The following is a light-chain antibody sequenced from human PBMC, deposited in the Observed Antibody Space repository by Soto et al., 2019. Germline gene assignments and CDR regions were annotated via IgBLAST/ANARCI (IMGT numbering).Light chain of an antibody. Sequence: EIVMTQSPATLSVSPGERATHSCRASQSVSSNLAWYQQKPGQAPRLLIYGASTRATGIPARFSGSGSGTEFTLTISSLQSEDFAVYFCQQYNYWPQVTFGGGTKVEIK. CDR1: QSVSSN. J-gene: IGKJ4*01. CDR3: QQYNYWPQVT. V-gene: IGKV3-15*01. CDR2: GAS.